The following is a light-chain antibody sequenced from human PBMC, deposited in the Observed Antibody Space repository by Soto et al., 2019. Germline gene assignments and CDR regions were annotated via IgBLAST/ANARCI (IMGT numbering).Light chain of an antibody. CDR3: QQYNSYSRT. CDR2: KAS. CDR1: QTISSW. V-gene: IGKV1-5*03. Sequence: DIQMTQNTSSVSASVGDRVTITCRASQTISSWLAWYQQKPGKAPKLLIYKASSLESGVPSRFSGSGSGTEFTLTISSLQPDDFATYYCQQYNSYSRTFGQGTMVDIK. J-gene: IGKJ1*01.